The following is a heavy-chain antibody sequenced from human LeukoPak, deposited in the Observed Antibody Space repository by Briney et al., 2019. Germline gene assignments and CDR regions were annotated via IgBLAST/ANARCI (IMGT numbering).Heavy chain of an antibody. V-gene: IGHV4-39*01. J-gene: IGHJ6*03. D-gene: IGHD5-18*01. CDR3: ATPGYSFNYMDV. CDR2: IYYSGST. CDR1: GGSISSSSYY. Sequence: PSETLSLTCTVSGGSISSSSYYWGWIRQPPGKGLEWIGSIYYSGSTYYNPSLKSRVTISVDTSKNQFSLELSSVTAADTAVYYCATPGYSFNYMDVWGKGTTVTISS.